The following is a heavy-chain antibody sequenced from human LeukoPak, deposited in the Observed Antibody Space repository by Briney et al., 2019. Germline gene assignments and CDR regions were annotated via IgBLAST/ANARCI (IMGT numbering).Heavy chain of an antibody. CDR1: GGSISSSSYY. J-gene: IGHJ6*03. CDR2: IYYSGST. D-gene: IGHD3-3*01. Sequence: SETLSLTCTVSGGSISSSSYYWGWIRQPPGKGLEWIGSIYYSGSTYYNPSLKSRVTISVDTSKNQFSLKLSSVTAADTAVYYCARPEYYDFWSGYYRDYYYYYMDVWGKGTTVTVSS. CDR3: ARPEYYDFWSGYYRDYYYYYMDV. V-gene: IGHV4-39*01.